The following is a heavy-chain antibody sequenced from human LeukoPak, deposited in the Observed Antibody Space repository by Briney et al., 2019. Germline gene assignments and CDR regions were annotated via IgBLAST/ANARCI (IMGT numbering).Heavy chain of an antibody. Sequence: GGSLRLSCAASGFTFSSYAMSWVRQAPGKGLEWVSTISGSGDTTYYADSVKGRFTISRDNSKNTLYLQMNSLRAEDTAVYYCPFMFRRVYYMDVWGKGTTVTVSS. CDR1: GFTFSSYA. V-gene: IGHV3-23*01. CDR2: ISGSGDTT. D-gene: IGHD3-10*01. CDR3: PFMFRRVYYMDV. J-gene: IGHJ6*03.